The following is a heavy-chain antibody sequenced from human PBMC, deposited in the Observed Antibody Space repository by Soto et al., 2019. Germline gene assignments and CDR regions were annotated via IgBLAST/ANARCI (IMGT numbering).Heavy chain of an antibody. CDR2: IDWDDDK. CDR1: GFSLSTSGML. V-gene: IGHV2-70*04. Sequence: GTGPTLVNPTQTLTLTCTFSGFSLSTSGMLVSWIRQPPGNALEWLARIDWDDDKFYSTSLKTRLTISKDTSKNQVVLTMTNMDPVDTATYYRARIGYRYGYYYFDYWGQGTLVPVSS. CDR3: ARIGYRYGYYYFDY. D-gene: IGHD5-18*01. J-gene: IGHJ4*02.